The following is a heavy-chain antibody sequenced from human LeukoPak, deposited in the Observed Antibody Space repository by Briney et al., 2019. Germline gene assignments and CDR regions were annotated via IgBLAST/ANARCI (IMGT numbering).Heavy chain of an antibody. V-gene: IGHV4-39*01. CDR1: GGSISTTSYN. D-gene: IGHD3-22*01. J-gene: IGHJ4*02. Sequence: KPSETLSLTCTVSGGAVSGGSISTTSYNWGWIRQPPGKGLEWIGSIAYSGTTYYNPSLKSRATVSVDTSKNQLSLKLSSVTAADTAVYYRARLGHYYDSSGSPLWGQGTLVTVSS. CDR2: IAYSGTT. CDR3: ARLGHYYDSSGSPL.